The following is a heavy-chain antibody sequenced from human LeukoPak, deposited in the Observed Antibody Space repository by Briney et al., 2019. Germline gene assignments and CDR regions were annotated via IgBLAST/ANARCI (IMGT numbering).Heavy chain of an antibody. Sequence: GGSLRLSCAASGFTFSSYSMNWVRQAPGKGLEWVSSISSSSSYIYYADSVKGRFTIPRDNAKNSLYLQMNSLRAEDTAVYYCARDSLGANTRNFDYWGQGTLVTVSS. J-gene: IGHJ4*02. CDR3: ARDSLGANTRNFDY. D-gene: IGHD2-2*01. CDR2: ISSSSSYI. CDR1: GFTFSSYS. V-gene: IGHV3-21*01.